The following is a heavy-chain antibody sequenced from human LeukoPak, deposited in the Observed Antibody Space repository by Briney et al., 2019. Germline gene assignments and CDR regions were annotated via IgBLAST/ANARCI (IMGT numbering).Heavy chain of an antibody. Sequence: GGSLRLSCAASGLTFSSCWMHWVRQAPGKGLVWVSRISSDGSSTTYADSVKGRFTVSRDNAKNTLYLQMNSLRAEDTAVYYCARASAYGDFDYWGQGTLVTVSS. D-gene: IGHD4-17*01. CDR1: GLTFSSCW. V-gene: IGHV3-74*01. CDR3: ARASAYGDFDY. J-gene: IGHJ4*02. CDR2: ISSDGSST.